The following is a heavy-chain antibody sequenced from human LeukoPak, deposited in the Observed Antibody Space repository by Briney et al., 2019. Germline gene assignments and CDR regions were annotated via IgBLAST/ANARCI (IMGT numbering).Heavy chain of an antibody. CDR1: GGSISSSSYY. CDR2: IYYSGST. Sequence: SETLSLTCTVSGGSISSSSYYWGWIRQPPGKGLEWIGSIYYSGSTYYNPSLKSRVTISVDTSKNQFSLKLSSVTAADTAVYYCASLVYCSGGSCYYYYYYMDVWGKGTTVTISS. CDR3: ASLVYCSGGSCYYYYYYMDV. D-gene: IGHD2-15*01. V-gene: IGHV4-39*01. J-gene: IGHJ6*03.